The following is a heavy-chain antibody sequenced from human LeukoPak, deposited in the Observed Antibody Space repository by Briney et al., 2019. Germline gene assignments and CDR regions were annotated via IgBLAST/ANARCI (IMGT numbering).Heavy chain of an antibody. CDR3: AREVYCSSTSCSSWGAAPDY. Sequence: PGGSLRLSCAASGFTFSSYGMHWVRQAPGKGLEWVAVIWYDGSNKYYADSVKGRFTISRDNSKNTLYLQMNSLRAEDAAVYYCAREVYCSSTSCSSWGAAPDYWGQGTLVTVSS. J-gene: IGHJ4*02. CDR1: GFTFSSYG. CDR2: IWYDGSNK. V-gene: IGHV3-33*01. D-gene: IGHD2-2*01.